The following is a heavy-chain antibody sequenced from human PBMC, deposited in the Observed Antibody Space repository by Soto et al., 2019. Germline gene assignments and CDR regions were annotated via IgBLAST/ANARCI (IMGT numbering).Heavy chain of an antibody. D-gene: IGHD2-2*01. V-gene: IGHV4-39*01. CDR3: ARIVVIPAAPDYYNYYGVDV. CDR2: MYYSGST. J-gene: IGHJ6*02. CDR1: GDSIISSNYY. Sequence: SETLSLTCTVSGDSIISSNYYWAWIRQSPGKGLEWIGNMYYSGSTYYNLSLKSRVTMSVDTSKNQFSLKIGSVTAADTSVHYCARIVVIPAAPDYYNYYGVDVWGQGTTVTVSS.